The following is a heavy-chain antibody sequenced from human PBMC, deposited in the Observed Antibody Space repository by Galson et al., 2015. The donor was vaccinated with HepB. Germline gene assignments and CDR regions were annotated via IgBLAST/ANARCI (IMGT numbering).Heavy chain of an antibody. D-gene: IGHD6-13*01. V-gene: IGHV3-66*03. Sequence: SLRLSCAASGFTVSNYYMTWVRQAPGKGLEWVSVIFKNGHIFHTDSVKGRFSSSRDDSKNTVYLEMNSLRVEDTAVYYCVRDEFDRAGSSWYATSHWGQGTLVTVSS. J-gene: IGHJ4*02. CDR3: VRDEFDRAGSSWYATSH. CDR1: GFTVSNYY. CDR2: IFKNGHI.